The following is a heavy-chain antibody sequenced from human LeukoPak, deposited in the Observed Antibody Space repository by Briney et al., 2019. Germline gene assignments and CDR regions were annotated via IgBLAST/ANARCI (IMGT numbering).Heavy chain of an antibody. CDR2: IHTSGST. CDR1: GGSISSYY. Sequence: SETLSLTCTVSGGSISSYYWSWIRQSAGKGLEWIGRIHTSGSTNYNPSLKSRVTMSVDTSKNQFSLKLSSVTAADTAVYYCARITIFGVALDYWGQGTLVTVSS. CDR3: ARITIFGVALDY. J-gene: IGHJ4*02. D-gene: IGHD3-3*01. V-gene: IGHV4-4*07.